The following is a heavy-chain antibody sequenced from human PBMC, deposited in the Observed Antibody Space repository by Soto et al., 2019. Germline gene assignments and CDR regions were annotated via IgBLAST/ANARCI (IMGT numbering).Heavy chain of an antibody. CDR2: IYYSGST. Sequence: SETLSLTCTVAGGSISSGDYYWSWIRQPPGKGLEWIGYIYYSGSTYYNPSLKSRVTISVDTSKNQFYPKLSPVTAADPAVYYCARQYNWNDSWFDPWGQGTLVTVSS. V-gene: IGHV4-30-4*01. CDR3: ARQYNWNDSWFDP. D-gene: IGHD1-20*01. J-gene: IGHJ5*02. CDR1: GGSISSGDYY.